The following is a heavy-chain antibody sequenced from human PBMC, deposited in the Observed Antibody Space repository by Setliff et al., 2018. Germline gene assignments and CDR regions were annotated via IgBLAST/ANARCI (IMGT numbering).Heavy chain of an antibody. Sequence: ASVKVSCKTSGYSFNGYGIAWVRQAPGQGLGWMGWISPHTGNTYYTPNLHGRLTLTTDTSTSTAYMELRSLGSDDTAVYFCSRLVRFCTRTSCQRLSGGEFWGQGTLVTVPQ. D-gene: IGHD2-8*01. CDR2: ISPHTGNT. V-gene: IGHV1-18*01. CDR1: GYSFNGYG. CDR3: SRLVRFCTRTSCQRLSGGEF. J-gene: IGHJ4*02.